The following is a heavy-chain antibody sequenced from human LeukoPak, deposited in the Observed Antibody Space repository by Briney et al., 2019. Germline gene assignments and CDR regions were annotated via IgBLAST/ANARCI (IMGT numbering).Heavy chain of an antibody. CDR3: ARAGGGSYQGAFDI. CDR1: GYTFIGYY. V-gene: IGHV1-2*02. J-gene: IGHJ3*02. D-gene: IGHD1-26*01. Sequence: ASVKVSCKASGYTFIGYYMHWVRQAPGQGLEWMGWINPNSGGTNYAQKFQGRVTMTRDTSISTAYMELSRLRSDDTAVYYCARAGGGSYQGAFDIWGQGTMVTVSS. CDR2: INPNSGGT.